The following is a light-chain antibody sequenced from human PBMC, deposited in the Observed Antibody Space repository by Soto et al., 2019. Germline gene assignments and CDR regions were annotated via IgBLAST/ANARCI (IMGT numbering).Light chain of an antibody. CDR3: QQYNGYSQT. CDR2: DAY. CDR1: QSISSW. J-gene: IGKJ2*01. V-gene: IGKV1-5*01. Sequence: DIQMTQSPSTLSASVGDRVTITCRASQSISSWLAWYQQKPGKAPKLLIYDAYSLESGVPSRFSGSGSGTDFTLTISSLQPDDFATYYCQQYNGYSQTFGQGTKLEIK.